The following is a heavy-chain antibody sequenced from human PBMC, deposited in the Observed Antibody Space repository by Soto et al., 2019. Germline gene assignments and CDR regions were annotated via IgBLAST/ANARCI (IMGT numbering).Heavy chain of an antibody. CDR2: LVPQFGTQ. J-gene: IGHJ4*02. CDR3: ARQNRDTPMVPFDV. V-gene: IGHV1-69*01. CDR1: RGTFNRYA. Sequence: QVQLVQSGAEVKKPGSSVKVSCLASRGTFNRYAINWVRQAPGHGLEWLGALVPQFGTQNYAQKFQDRVTIGADESTNTTSMELRGLTSDDTAVYYCARQNRDTPMVPFDVWGQGTLVTVSS. D-gene: IGHD5-18*01.